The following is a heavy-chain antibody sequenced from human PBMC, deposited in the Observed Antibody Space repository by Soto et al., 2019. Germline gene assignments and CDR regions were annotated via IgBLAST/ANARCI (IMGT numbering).Heavy chain of an antibody. CDR2: IIPIFGTA. D-gene: IGHD6-13*01. CDR1: GGTFSSYA. V-gene: IGHV1-69*06. CDR3: ARSGQLVRLEPYYYYGMDV. Sequence: QVQLVQSGAEVKKPGSSVKVSCKASGGTFSSYAISWVRQAPGQGLEWMGGIIPIFGTANYAQKFQGRVTITADKSTSTAYMELSSLRSEDTAVYYCARSGQLVRLEPYYYYGMDVWGQGTTVTVSS. J-gene: IGHJ6*02.